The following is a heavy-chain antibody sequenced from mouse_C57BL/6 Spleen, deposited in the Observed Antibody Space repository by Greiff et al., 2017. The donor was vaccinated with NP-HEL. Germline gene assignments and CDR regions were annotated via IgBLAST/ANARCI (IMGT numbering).Heavy chain of an antibody. Sequence: VQLQQPGAELVKPGASVKLSCKASGYTFTSYWMQWVNQRPGQGLEWIGEIDPSDSYTNYNQKFKGKATLTVDTSSSTAYMQLSSLTSEDSAVYYCARAGTTVVATRAWFAYWGQGTLVTVSA. D-gene: IGHD1-1*01. J-gene: IGHJ3*01. CDR3: ARAGTTVVATRAWFAY. CDR2: IDPSDSYT. V-gene: IGHV1-50*01. CDR1: GYTFTSYW.